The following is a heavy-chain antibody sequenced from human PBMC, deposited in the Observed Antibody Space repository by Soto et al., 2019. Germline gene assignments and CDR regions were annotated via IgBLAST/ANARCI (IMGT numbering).Heavy chain of an antibody. CDR1: GGSISSVGYY. CDR2: IYYTGTT. J-gene: IGHJ4*02. D-gene: IGHD4-17*01. CDR3: ARGAYGDYAY. V-gene: IGHV4-31*03. Sequence: QVQLQESGPGLVKPSQTLSLTCTVSGGSISSVGYYWSWIRQHPGKGLEWIGYIYYTGTTDYNPSLKSRVTISKDTSETQFSLKLTSVTAADTAVYYCARGAYGDYAYWGQGTLVTVSS.